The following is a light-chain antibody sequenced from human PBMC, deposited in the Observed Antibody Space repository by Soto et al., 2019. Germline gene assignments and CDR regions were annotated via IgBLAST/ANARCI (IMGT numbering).Light chain of an antibody. CDR2: GAS. CDR3: QQYSNCPHT. V-gene: IGKV3-15*01. Sequence: DIQMTQSPAALSVSPGDRATISCRARQSVSSWLAWYQQKPGQAPRLLIYGASTRATGIPSRFSGSGSGTEFTLTISSLQSDDSAVYYCQQYSNCPHTFGGGTKVEIK. CDR1: QSVSSW. J-gene: IGKJ4*02.